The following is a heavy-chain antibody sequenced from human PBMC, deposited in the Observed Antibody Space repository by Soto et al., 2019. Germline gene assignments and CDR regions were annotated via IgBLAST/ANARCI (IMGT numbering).Heavy chain of an antibody. Sequence: SAKVSCKASGGTFSSYAISWVRQAPGQGLEWMGGIIPIFGTANYAQKFQGRVTITADKSTSTAYMELSSLRSEDTAVYYCARIPAIFGVVIIRGAFDIWGQGTMVTVSS. V-gene: IGHV1-69*06. CDR3: ARIPAIFGVVIIRGAFDI. J-gene: IGHJ3*02. CDR1: GGTFSSYA. D-gene: IGHD3-3*01. CDR2: IIPIFGTA.